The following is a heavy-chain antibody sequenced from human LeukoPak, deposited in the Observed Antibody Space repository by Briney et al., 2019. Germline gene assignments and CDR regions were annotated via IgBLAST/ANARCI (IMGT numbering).Heavy chain of an antibody. V-gene: IGHV1-69*13. J-gene: IGHJ6*02. CDR1: GGTFSSYA. D-gene: IGHD5-12*01. Sequence: SVKVSCKASGGTFSSYAISWVRQAPGQGLEWMGGIIPIFGTANYAQKFQGRVTITADESTSTAYMELSSLRSEDAAVYYCASSVATIGYSGMDVWGQGTTVTVSS. CDR3: ASSVATIGYSGMDV. CDR2: IIPIFGTA.